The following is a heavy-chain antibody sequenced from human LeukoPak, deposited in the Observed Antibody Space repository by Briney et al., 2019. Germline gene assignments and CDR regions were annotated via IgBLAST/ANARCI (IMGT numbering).Heavy chain of an antibody. CDR3: ARGPKWNYVVPLDY. D-gene: IGHD1-7*01. CDR2: TNPNIGNA. V-gene: IGHV1-8*01. Sequence: ASVKVSCKASGYTFTSYEINWVRQATGQGLEWKGWTNPNIGNAGYAQKFQGRVTMTRDTSINTAYMELSSPRSEDTAVYYCARGPKWNYVVPLDYWGQGTLVTVSS. CDR1: GYTFTSYE. J-gene: IGHJ4*02.